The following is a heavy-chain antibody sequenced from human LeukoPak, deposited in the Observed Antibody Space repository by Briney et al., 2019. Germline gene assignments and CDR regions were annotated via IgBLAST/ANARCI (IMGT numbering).Heavy chain of an antibody. CDR2: IDAGNGNT. J-gene: IGHJ6*03. D-gene: IGHD1-7*01. CDR3: AKGGLTGATYYYYYYMDV. CDR1: GYTFTSYA. V-gene: IGHV1-3*03. Sequence: GASVKVSCKASGYTFTSYAIHWVRQAPGQRLEWMGWIDAGNGNTKYSQEFQGGVTITRDTSASTAYMELSSLGSEDMAVYYCAKGGLTGATYYYYYYMDVWGKGTTVTVSS.